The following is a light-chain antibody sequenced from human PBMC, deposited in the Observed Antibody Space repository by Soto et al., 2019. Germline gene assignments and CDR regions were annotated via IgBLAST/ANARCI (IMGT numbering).Light chain of an antibody. CDR2: DNN. CDR1: SSNIGNNY. V-gene: IGLV1-51*01. CDR3: GTWDSSLSAAV. J-gene: IGLJ7*01. Sequence: QSALTQPPSVSAAPGQKVTISCSGSSSNIGNNYVSWYQQLPGTAPKLLIYDNNKRPSGIPDRFSGSKSGTSATLAITGLQTGDEADYYCGTWDSSLSAAVFGGGTQLTVL.